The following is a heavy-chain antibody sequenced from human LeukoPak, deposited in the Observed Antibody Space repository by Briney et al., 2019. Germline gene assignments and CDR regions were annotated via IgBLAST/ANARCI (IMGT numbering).Heavy chain of an antibody. Sequence: GWSLRLSGAASGFSFSTYAMSWVHQAPGQGLDWVAAISGVGGDTDYADSVKGRFTISRDNSKNTLYLQMNSLRAEDTAVYYCAKDIHFLTGYDYWGQGTLVIVSS. V-gene: IGHV3-23*01. CDR2: ISGVGGDT. CDR3: AKDIHFLTGYDY. D-gene: IGHD3/OR15-3a*01. J-gene: IGHJ4*02. CDR1: GFSFSTYA.